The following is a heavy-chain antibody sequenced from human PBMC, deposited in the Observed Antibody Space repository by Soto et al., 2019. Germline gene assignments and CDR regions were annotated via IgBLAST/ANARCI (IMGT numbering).Heavy chain of an antibody. Sequence: PSETLSLTCTVSGGSISTGDFYWSWIRQHPGEALEWIGYVYYSGSTYYNPSLGNRVAISVDTSKSQFSLKLSSVTAADTAVYYCAREKYYYHSSGSREYYFDYWGQGTLVTVSS. CDR3: AREKYYYHSSGSREYYFDY. V-gene: IGHV4-31*03. D-gene: IGHD3-22*01. CDR2: VYYSGST. CDR1: GGSISTGDFY. J-gene: IGHJ4*02.